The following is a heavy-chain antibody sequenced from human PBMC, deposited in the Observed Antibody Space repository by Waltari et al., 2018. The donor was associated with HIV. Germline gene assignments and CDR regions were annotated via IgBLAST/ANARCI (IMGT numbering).Heavy chain of an antibody. CDR3: ARDSGVGYGGLYYFDY. CDR1: GGSFSGYY. V-gene: IGHV4-34*01. D-gene: IGHD4-17*01. Sequence: QVQLQQWGAGLLKPSETLSLTCAVYGGSFSGYYWRWIRQPPGKGLEWIGEINHSGSNNYNPSLKSRVTISVDTSKNQFSLKLSSVTAADTAVYYCARDSGVGYGGLYYFDYWGQGTLVTVSS. CDR2: INHSGSN. J-gene: IGHJ4*02.